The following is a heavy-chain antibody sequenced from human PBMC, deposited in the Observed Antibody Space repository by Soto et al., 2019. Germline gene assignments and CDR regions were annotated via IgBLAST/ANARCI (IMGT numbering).Heavy chain of an antibody. D-gene: IGHD2-15*01. CDR2: ISWNSGSI. Sequence: GGSLRLSCAASGFTFDDYAMHWVRQAPGKGLEWVSGISWNSGSIGYADSVKGRFTISRDNAKNSLYLQMNSLRAEDTALYYCAKSSAEAAILHDAFDIWGQGTMVTVSS. V-gene: IGHV3-9*01. CDR1: GFTFDDYA. CDR3: AKSSAEAAILHDAFDI. J-gene: IGHJ3*02.